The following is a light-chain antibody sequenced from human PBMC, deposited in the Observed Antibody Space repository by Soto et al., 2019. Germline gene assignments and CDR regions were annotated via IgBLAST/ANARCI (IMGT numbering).Light chain of an antibody. V-gene: IGKV1-39*01. Sequence: DIQMTQSPSFLSASAGDRVTIVCRASQSVSNFLHWYQQKPGRAPKLLIYSASKLESGVPSRFGGSGSGTNFTLTVSRLQPEDFGTYYCQQSYRNPRTFGLGTKV. CDR2: SAS. CDR1: QSVSNF. J-gene: IGKJ1*01. CDR3: QQSYRNPRT.